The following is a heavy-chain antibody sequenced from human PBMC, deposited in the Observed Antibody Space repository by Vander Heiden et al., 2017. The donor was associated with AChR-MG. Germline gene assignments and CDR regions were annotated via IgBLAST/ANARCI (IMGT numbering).Heavy chain of an antibody. J-gene: IGHJ4*02. V-gene: IGHV4-39*01. D-gene: IGHD6-13*01. CDR2: IYYSGST. CDR3: ASIAAAGTLDY. CDR1: GGSISSSSYY. Sequence: QLQLQESGPGLVKPSETLSLTCTVSGGSISSSSYYWGWIRQPPGKGLEWIGSIYYSGSTYYNPSLKSRVTISVDTSKNQFSLKLSSVTAADTAAYYCASIAAAGTLDYWGQGTLVTVSS.